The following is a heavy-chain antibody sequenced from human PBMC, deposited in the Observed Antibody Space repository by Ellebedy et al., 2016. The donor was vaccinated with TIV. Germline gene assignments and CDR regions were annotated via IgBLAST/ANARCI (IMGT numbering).Heavy chain of an antibody. Sequence: SVKVSCXASGYTFTTYDINWVRQAPGQGLEWMGGLIPFFGTPNYAQKFQGRVTISADESTSTAYMELSSLRSEDTAVYYCARCTYSSSWSNCYFDLWGRGTLVTVSS. V-gene: IGHV1-69*13. CDR1: GYTFTTYD. J-gene: IGHJ2*01. CDR2: LIPFFGTP. CDR3: ARCTYSSSWSNCYFDL. D-gene: IGHD6-13*01.